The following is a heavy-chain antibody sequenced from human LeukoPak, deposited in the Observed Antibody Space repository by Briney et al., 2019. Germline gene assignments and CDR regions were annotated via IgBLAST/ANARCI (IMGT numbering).Heavy chain of an antibody. CDR3: ARSRWIQLWGGFDY. CDR1: GGSFSGYY. Sequence: SETLSLTCAVYGGSFSGYYWSWIRQPPGKGLEWIGEINHSGSTNYNPSLKSRVTISVDTSKNQFSLKLSSVTAADTAVYYCARSRWIQLWGGFDYWGQGTLVTVSS. V-gene: IGHV4-34*01. CDR2: INHSGST. D-gene: IGHD5-18*01. J-gene: IGHJ4*02.